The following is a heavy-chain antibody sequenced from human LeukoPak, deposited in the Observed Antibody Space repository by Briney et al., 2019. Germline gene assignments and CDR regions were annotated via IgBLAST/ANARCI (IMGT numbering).Heavy chain of an antibody. D-gene: IGHD2-2*02. Sequence: ASVKVSCKASGYTFTCYYMHWVRQAPGQGLEWMGWINPNSGGTNYAQKFQGRVTMTRDTSISTAYMELSRLRSDDTAVYYCAALGYCSSTTCYTNYYYYMDVWGKGTTVTVSS. CDR2: INPNSGGT. V-gene: IGHV1-2*02. CDR1: GYTFTCYY. J-gene: IGHJ6*03. CDR3: AALGYCSSTTCYTNYYYYMDV.